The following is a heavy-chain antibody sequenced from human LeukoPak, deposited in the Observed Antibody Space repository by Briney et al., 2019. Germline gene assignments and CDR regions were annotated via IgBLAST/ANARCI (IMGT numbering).Heavy chain of an antibody. CDR1: GGSCSGYY. Sequence: SETLSLTGAVYGGSCSGYYWSRIRQPPGKGLEWIGEINHSGSTNYNPSLKSRVTISVDTSKNQFSLQLSSVPAADTAVYYCARHPDVRIAVASRYYFDYWGQGTLVTVSS. J-gene: IGHJ4*02. CDR2: INHSGST. D-gene: IGHD6-19*01. V-gene: IGHV4-34*01. CDR3: ARHPDVRIAVASRYYFDY.